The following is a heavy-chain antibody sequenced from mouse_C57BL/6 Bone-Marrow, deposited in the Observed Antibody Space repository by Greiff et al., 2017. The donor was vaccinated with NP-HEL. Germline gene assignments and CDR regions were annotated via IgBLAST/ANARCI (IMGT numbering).Heavy chain of an antibody. V-gene: IGHV1-4*01. CDR2: INPSSGYT. CDR3: ARTRAPIYYYGPFAY. Sequence: QVQLKQSGAELARPGASVKMSCKASGYTFTSYTMHWVKQRPGQGLEWIGYINPSSGYTKYNQKFKDKATLTADKSSSTAYMRLSSLTSEDSAVYYCARTRAPIYYYGPFAYWGQGTLVTVSA. CDR1: GYTFTSYT. D-gene: IGHD1-1*01. J-gene: IGHJ3*01.